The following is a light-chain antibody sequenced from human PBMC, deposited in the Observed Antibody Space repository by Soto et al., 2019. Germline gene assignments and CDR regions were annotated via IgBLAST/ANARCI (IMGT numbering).Light chain of an antibody. CDR2: DAS. CDR1: QSVSSY. J-gene: IGKJ5*01. Sequence: VLAQTACTVSLSPGERTTLSCRARQSVSSYLAWYQQKPGQAPRLLIYDASNRATGIPARFSGSGSGTDFTLTISSREPKDFALYYCQQRSNWPPGITFGQGTRLEIK. V-gene: IGKV3-11*01. CDR3: QQRSNWPPGIT.